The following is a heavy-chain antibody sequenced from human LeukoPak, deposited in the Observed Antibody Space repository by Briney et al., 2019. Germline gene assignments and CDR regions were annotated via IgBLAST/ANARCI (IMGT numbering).Heavy chain of an antibody. Sequence: SETLSLTCAVYGGSFSGYYLSWIRQPPGKGLEWIGEINHSGSTNYNPSLKSRVTISVDTSKNQFSLKLSSMIAADTAVYYCARVGFYGPLEWFDPWGQGTLVTVSS. CDR1: GGSFSGYY. D-gene: IGHD3-16*01. V-gene: IGHV4-34*01. CDR3: ARVGFYGPLEWFDP. J-gene: IGHJ5*02. CDR2: INHSGST.